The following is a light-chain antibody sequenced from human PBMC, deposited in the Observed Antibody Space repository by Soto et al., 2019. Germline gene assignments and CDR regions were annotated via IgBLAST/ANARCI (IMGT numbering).Light chain of an antibody. CDR3: QQYGSSQFT. J-gene: IGKJ3*01. CDR1: QSFSSSY. V-gene: IGKV3-20*01. CDR2: GAS. Sequence: EIVLTQSPGTLSLSPGERATLSCRASQSFSSSYLAWYQQKPGQAPRLLIYGASSRATGIPDRFSGSGSGTDLTLTISRQEPEDFAVYYCQQYGSSQFTFGPGTKVDIK.